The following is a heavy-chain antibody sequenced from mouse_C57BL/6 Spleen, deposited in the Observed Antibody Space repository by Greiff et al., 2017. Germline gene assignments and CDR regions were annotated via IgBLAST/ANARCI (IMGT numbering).Heavy chain of an antibody. D-gene: IGHD1-1*01. CDR1: GYTFTGYW. Sequence: QVQLQQSGAELMKPGASVKLSCKATGYTFTGYWIEWVKQRPGHGLEWIGEILPGSGSTNYNEKFKGKATFTADTSSNTAYMQLSSLTAEDSAIYCGARPNYYGSSHLAYWGQGTLVTVAA. J-gene: IGHJ3*01. V-gene: IGHV1-9*01. CDR3: ARPNYYGSSHLAY. CDR2: ILPGSGST.